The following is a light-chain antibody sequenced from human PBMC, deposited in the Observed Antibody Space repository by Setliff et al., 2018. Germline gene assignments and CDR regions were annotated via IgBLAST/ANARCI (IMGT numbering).Light chain of an antibody. V-gene: IGLV1-40*01. Sequence: QSVLTQPPSVSGAPGQRVTISCTGSSSNIGAGYDVHWYQQLPGTAPKFLIYRNSNRPSGVPGRFSGSKSGTSASLAITGLQAEDEADYYCGTWDSSLSVYVFGTGTKVTVL. J-gene: IGLJ1*01. CDR1: SSNIGAGYD. CDR3: GTWDSSLSVYV. CDR2: RNS.